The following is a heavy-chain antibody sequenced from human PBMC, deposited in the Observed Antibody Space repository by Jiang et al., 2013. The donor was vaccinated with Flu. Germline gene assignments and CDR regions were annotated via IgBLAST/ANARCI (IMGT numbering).Heavy chain of an antibody. CDR2: IDWTDDK. V-gene: IGHV2-70*04. CDR3: ARLYYYDLDGFDI. J-gene: IGHJ3*02. CDR1: GFSLSTSGMR. Sequence: KPTQTLTLTCTFSGFSLSTSGMRVSWIRQPPGKALEWLALIDWTDDKFYTTSLRTRLTISKDSSKNQVLLTITNMDPVDTATYYCARLYYYDLDGFDIWGQGTMVTVSS. D-gene: IGHD3-22*01.